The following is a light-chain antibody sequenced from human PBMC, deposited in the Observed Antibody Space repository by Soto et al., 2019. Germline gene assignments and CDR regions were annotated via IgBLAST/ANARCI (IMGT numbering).Light chain of an antibody. Sequence: DIQMTQAPSSLSASVGDRVTITCQASQDISNYLNWYQQKPGKAPKLLIYAASSLQSGVPSRFSGSGSGTEFTLTISSLQPEDFATYYCQQSYSPSITFGQGTDWRL. CDR1: QDISNY. J-gene: IGKJ5*01. CDR2: AAS. V-gene: IGKV1-39*01. CDR3: QQSYSPSIT.